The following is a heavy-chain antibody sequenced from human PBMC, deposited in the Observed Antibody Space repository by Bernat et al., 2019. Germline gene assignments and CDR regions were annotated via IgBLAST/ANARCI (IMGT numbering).Heavy chain of an antibody. Sequence: EVQLVQSGAEVIQPGESLKISCKGSGYTFTNYRIAWVRQMPGKGLEWMGIINPADSDTGYSPSFQGQVTISADKSISTAYLQWSSLKASDTAMYYCARQYYYDSSGNSFDNWGQGTQVTVSS. CDR3: ARQYYYDSSGNSFDN. V-gene: IGHV5-51*01. J-gene: IGHJ4*02. CDR1: GYTFTNYR. D-gene: IGHD3-22*01. CDR2: INPADSDT.